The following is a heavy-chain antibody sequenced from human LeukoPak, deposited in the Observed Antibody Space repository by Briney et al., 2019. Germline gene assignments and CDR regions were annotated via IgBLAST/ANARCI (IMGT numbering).Heavy chain of an antibody. D-gene: IGHD2-2*01. J-gene: IGHJ4*02. V-gene: IGHV1-18*01. CDR3: ARVRYCSSTSCLFPDY. CDR2: ISAYNGNT. CDR1: GYTFTSYD. Sequence: ASVTVSCTASGYTFTSYDINWVRQATGQGLEWMGWISAYNGNTNYAQKLQGRVTMTTDTSTSIAYMELRSLRSDDTAVYYCARVRYCSSTSCLFPDYWGQGTLVTVSS.